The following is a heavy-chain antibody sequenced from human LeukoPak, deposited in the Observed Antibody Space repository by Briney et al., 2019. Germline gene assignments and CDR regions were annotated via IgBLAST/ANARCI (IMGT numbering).Heavy chain of an antibody. V-gene: IGHV2-5*02. CDR2: IYWDDDK. CDR3: SHAYSSSLYDEIGY. CDR1: GFSLSTSGVG. Sequence: SGPTLVKPTQTLTLTCTFSGFSLSTSGVGVGWIRQPPGKALEWLALIYWDDDKRYSPSLKSRLTITKDTSKNQVVLTMTNMDPVDTATYYCSHAYSSSLYDEIGYWGQGTLVTVSS. D-gene: IGHD6-13*01. J-gene: IGHJ4*02.